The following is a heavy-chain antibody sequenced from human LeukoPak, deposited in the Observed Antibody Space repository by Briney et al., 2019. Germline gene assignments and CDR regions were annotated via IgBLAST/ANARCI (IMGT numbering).Heavy chain of an antibody. CDR1: GFTFSSYA. CDR2: ISYDGSNK. J-gene: IGHJ4*02. Sequence: GGSLRLSCAASGFTFSSYAMHWVRQAPGKGLKWVAVISYDGSNKYYADSVKGRFTISRGNSKNTLYLQMNSLRAEDTAVYYCAKTGWGSVAGHFDYWGQGTLVTVSS. D-gene: IGHD6-19*01. V-gene: IGHV3-30*04. CDR3: AKTGWGSVAGHFDY.